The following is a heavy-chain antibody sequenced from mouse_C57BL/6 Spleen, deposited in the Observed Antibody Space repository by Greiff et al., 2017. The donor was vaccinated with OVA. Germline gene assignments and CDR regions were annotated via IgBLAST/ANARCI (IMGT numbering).Heavy chain of an antibody. D-gene: IGHD2-4*01. CDR1: GFTFTDYY. CDR2: ISNKANGYTT. Sequence: EVKLMESGGGLVQPGGSLSLSCAASGFTFTDYYMSWVRQPPGKALEWLGFISNKANGYTTEYSASVKGRLTISRDNSQSLLYLPENALGAEDSASYYCARYSYDYGHAWFGCRGKGTLVTVSA. CDR3: ARYSYDYGHAWFGC. J-gene: IGHJ3*01. V-gene: IGHV7-3*01.